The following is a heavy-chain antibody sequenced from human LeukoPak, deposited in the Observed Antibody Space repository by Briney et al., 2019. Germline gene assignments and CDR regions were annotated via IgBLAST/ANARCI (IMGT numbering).Heavy chain of an antibody. V-gene: IGHV4-61*02. D-gene: IGHD4/OR15-4a*01. Sequence: SQTLSLTCTVSGGSISSGSYYWSWIRQPAGKGLEWIGRIYTSGSTNYNPSLKSRVTISVDTSKNQFSLKLSSVTAADTAVYYCARADYPAWFDPWGQGTLVTVSS. CDR3: ARADYPAWFDP. J-gene: IGHJ5*02. CDR2: IYTSGST. CDR1: GGSISSGSYY.